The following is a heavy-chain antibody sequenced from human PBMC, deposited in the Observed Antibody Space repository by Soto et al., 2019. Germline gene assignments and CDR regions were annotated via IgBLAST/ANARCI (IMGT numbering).Heavy chain of an antibody. CDR1: GYTFTSYG. V-gene: IGHV1-18*01. J-gene: IGHJ4*02. CDR3: ARESIDFGSGYYEINYFDY. Sequence: ASVKVSCKASGYTFTSYGISWVRQAPGQGLEWMGWISAYNGNTNYAQKLQGRVTMTTDTSTSTAYMELRSLRSDDTAVYYCARESIDFGSGYYEINYFDYWGQGTLVTVSS. D-gene: IGHD3-3*01. CDR2: ISAYNGNT.